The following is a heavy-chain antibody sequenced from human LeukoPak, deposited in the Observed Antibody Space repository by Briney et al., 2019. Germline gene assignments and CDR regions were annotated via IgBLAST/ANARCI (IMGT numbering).Heavy chain of an antibody. V-gene: IGHV4-34*01. CDR1: GGSFSGYY. Sequence: SETLSLTCAVYGGSFSGYYWSWIRQPPGKGLEWIGEINHSGSTSYNPSLKSRVTISVDTSKHQFSLKLTSVTAGDTAVYYCARRLDLWGRGTLVTVSS. J-gene: IGHJ2*01. CDR3: ARRLDL. CDR2: INHSGST.